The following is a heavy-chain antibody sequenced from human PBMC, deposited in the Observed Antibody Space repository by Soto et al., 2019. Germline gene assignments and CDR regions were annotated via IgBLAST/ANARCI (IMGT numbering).Heavy chain of an antibody. CDR2: LLRPGRST. D-gene: IGHD3-16*01. CDR3: AKDAIANDGIWLMDS. CDR1: GFMFSDYA. Sequence: GGSLRLSCAASGFMFSDYAMTWARQAPGKELEWVSGLLRPGRSTYYADSVKGRFTISGDTSANTVYLQMDSLRAEDTAVYYCAKDAIANDGIWLMDSWGQATVVTVSS. V-gene: IGHV3-23*01. J-gene: IGHJ5*02.